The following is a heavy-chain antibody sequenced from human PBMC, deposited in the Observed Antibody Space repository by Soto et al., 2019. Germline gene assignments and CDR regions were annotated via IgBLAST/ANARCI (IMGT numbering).Heavy chain of an antibody. J-gene: IGHJ5*02. Sequence: SETLSLTCAVYGGSFSGYYWSWIRQPPGKGLEWIGEINHSGSTNYNPSLKSRVTISVDTSKNQFSLKLSSVTAADTAVYYCVRDTTDDSSGYWAPRWFDPWGQGTLVT. CDR1: GGSFSGYY. D-gene: IGHD3-22*01. CDR3: VRDTTDDSSGYWAPRWFDP. V-gene: IGHV4-34*09. CDR2: INHSGST.